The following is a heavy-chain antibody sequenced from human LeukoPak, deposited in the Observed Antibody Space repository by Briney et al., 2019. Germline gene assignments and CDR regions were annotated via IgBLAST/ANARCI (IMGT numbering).Heavy chain of an antibody. J-gene: IGHJ4*02. V-gene: IGHV3-23*01. CDR1: GFTFTNYA. Sequence: GGSLRLSCAASGFTFTNYAMSLVRQAPGTGLEWVSTISVSGTYTNYADSVRGRFTISRVNSNNPVYLHLNTLRAEDTAIYYCARGMTTVTTGDYWGQGTLVTVSS. D-gene: IGHD4-17*01. CDR3: ARGMTTVTTGDY. CDR2: ISVSGTYT.